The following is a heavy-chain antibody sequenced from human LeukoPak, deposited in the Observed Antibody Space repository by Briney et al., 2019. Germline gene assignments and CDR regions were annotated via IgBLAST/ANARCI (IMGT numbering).Heavy chain of an antibody. CDR2: TIPILGIA. Sequence: SVKVSCKASGGTFSSYAISWVRQAPGQGLEWMGRTIPILGIANYAQKFQGRVTITADKSTSTAYMELSSLRSGDTAVYYCARDLEGSGSYYLDWFDPWGQGTLVTVSS. D-gene: IGHD3-10*01. CDR1: GGTFSSYA. J-gene: IGHJ5*02. CDR3: ARDLEGSGSYYLDWFDP. V-gene: IGHV1-69*04.